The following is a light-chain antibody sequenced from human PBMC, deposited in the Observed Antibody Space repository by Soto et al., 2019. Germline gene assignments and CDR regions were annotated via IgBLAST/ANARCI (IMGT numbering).Light chain of an antibody. CDR2: EVS. J-gene: IGLJ3*02. Sequence: QSALTQPPSASGSLGRPSPSSAPGTAVTVGAYKYVSCYQQYPGKAPKLMIYEVSKRPSGVPDRFSGSKSGNTASLTVSGLQAEDEADYYCTSYVGSNIWVFGGGTKLTVL. V-gene: IGLV2-8*01. CDR3: TSYVGSNIWV. CDR1: AVTVGAYKY.